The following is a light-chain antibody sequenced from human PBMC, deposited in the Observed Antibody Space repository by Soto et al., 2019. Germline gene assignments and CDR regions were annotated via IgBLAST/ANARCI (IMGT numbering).Light chain of an antibody. V-gene: IGKV3-15*01. J-gene: IGKJ2*01. CDR3: QQYNTWPPYT. CDR1: QSVSSN. CDR2: DAS. Sequence: DIVMTQSPGTLSVSPGERATLSCRASQSVSSNLAWYQQKPGQAPRLLIYDASTRATGIPARFSGSGSGTYFTLSISSQQSKDFAVYFCQQYNTWPPYTFGQGTKLEI.